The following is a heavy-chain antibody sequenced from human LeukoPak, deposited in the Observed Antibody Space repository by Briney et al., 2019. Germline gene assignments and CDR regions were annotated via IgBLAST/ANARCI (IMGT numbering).Heavy chain of an antibody. D-gene: IGHD6-19*01. J-gene: IGHJ3*02. CDR2: ISAYNGNT. CDR1: GYTFTSYG. CDR3: ARAGWYEGRAFDI. V-gene: IGHV1-18*01. Sequence: ASVKVSCKASGYTFTSYGIGWARQAPGQGLEWMGWISAYNGNTNYAQKLQGRVTMTTDTFTSTAYMELRDLRSDDAAVYYCARAGWYEGRAFDICGQGTMVTVSS.